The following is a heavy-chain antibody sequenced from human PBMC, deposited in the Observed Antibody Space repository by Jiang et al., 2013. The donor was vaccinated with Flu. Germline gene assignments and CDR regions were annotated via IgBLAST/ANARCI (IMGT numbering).Heavy chain of an antibody. CDR2: IYPGDSDT. V-gene: IGHV5-51*03. Sequence: GAEVKKPGESLKISCKSSGYSFTNYWIGWVRQMPGKGLEWMAIIYPGDSDTRYSPSFQGQVTISADKSVSTAYLQWSSLKASDTAMYYCARRALTTWYFDLWGRGTLVTVSS. CDR1: GYSFTNYW. J-gene: IGHJ2*01. CDR3: ARRALTTWYFDL. D-gene: IGHD4-17*01.